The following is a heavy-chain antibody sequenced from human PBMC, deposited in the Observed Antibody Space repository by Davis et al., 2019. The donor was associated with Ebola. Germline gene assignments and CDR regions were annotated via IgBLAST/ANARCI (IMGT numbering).Heavy chain of an antibody. J-gene: IGHJ3*02. CDR2: IYPGDSDT. CDR1: GYSFTSYW. Sequence: GESPKTPRKGSGYSFTSYWIGWVRQIPGKGLEWMGIIYPGDSDTRYSPSFQGQVTISAGKSISTAYLQWSSLKASDTGMYYCARPATGRRGDAFDIWGQGTMITVSS. D-gene: IGHD4-17*01. V-gene: IGHV5-51*01. CDR3: ARPATGRRGDAFDI.